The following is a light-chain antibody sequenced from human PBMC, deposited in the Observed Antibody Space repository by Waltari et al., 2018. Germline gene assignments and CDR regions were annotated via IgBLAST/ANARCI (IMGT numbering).Light chain of an antibody. CDR2: VNSDGSH. CDR1: SGHSRNS. V-gene: IGLV4-69*01. J-gene: IGLJ3*02. Sequence: QLVLTQSPSASASLGASVKLTCTLSSGHSRNSIAWLQQQPGKAPRYLMQVNSDGSHRKGDEIPDRFSGSSSGAERYLTISSLQSEDEADYYCETGGHGTWVFGGGTKLTVL. CDR3: ETGGHGTWV.